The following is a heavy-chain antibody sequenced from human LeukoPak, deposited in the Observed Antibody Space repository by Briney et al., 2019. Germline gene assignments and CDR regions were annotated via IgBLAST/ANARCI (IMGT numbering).Heavy chain of an antibody. J-gene: IGHJ4*02. V-gene: IGHV4-39*01. CDR1: GASISSSDYY. CDR3: ARLRGLRDGYRNTPAREFDY. Sequence: KPSETLSLTCTVSGASISSSDYYWGWIRQPPGKGLEWIGSLYYSGSTYYNPSLKNRVTISVDTSKNQFSLNLISVTAADTAVCYCARLRGLRDGYRNTPAREFDYWGRGTLVTVSS. D-gene: IGHD5-24*01. CDR2: LYYSGST.